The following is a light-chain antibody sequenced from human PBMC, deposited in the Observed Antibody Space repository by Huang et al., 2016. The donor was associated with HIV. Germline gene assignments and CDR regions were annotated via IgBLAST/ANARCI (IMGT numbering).Light chain of an antibody. CDR1: QSVLSSSNNKND. CDR2: WAS. J-gene: IGKJ1*01. Sequence: DIVMTQSPDSLAVSLGERATINCKSSQSVLSSSNNKNDLTWDQQKPGQPPRLLIYWASTRESGVPDRVSGSGSGTNFTLTISSLQAEDVAVYYCHQYYTTPWTFGQGTKVEIK. CDR3: HQYYTTPWT. V-gene: IGKV4-1*01.